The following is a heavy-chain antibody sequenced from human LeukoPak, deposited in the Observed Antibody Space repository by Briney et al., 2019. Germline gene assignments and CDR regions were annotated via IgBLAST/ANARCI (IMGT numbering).Heavy chain of an antibody. CDR1: GFTFSGYG. V-gene: IGHV3-33*01. J-gene: IGHJ3*02. CDR3: ARANSHDAFDI. Sequence: GGSLRLSCAASGFTFSGYGMHWVRQAPGKGLQWVAVIWYDGSKKYYADSVKGRFTISRDNSKDTLFLQMNSLKAEDTAVYYCARANSHDAFDIWGQGTMVTVSS. D-gene: IGHD4-23*01. CDR2: IWYDGSKK.